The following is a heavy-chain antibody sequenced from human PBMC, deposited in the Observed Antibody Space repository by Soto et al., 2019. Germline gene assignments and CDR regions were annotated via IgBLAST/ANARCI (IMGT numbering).Heavy chain of an antibody. V-gene: IGHV4-31*03. J-gene: IGHJ4*02. D-gene: IGHD1-26*01. CDR3: AREGGIVGATAADY. Sequence: QVQLQESGPGLVKPSQTLSLTCTVSGGSISSGGYYWSWIRQHPGKGLEWIGYIYYSESTYYNPSLKSRVTISVDTSKNQFSPKLSSVTAADTAVYYCAREGGIVGATAADYWGQGTLVTVSS. CDR1: GGSISSGGYY. CDR2: IYYSEST.